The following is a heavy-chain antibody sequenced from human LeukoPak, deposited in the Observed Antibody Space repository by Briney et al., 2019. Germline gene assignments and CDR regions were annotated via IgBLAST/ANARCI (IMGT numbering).Heavy chain of an antibody. J-gene: IGHJ4*02. CDR2: IFSSGNA. CDR1: GGSFSTYY. V-gene: IGHV4-4*07. CDR3: ARGGWLQFDY. Sequence: SEPLSLPCTVSGGSFSTYYWSWIRQPAGKGLEWIGRIFSSGNANYNPSLKSRVTLSVDTSKNQFSLNLNSVTAADTAVYYCARGGWLQFDYWGRGTLVSVSS. D-gene: IGHD5-24*01.